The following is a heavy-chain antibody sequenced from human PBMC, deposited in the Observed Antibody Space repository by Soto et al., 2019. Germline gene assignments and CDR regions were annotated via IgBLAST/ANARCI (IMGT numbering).Heavy chain of an antibody. CDR2: IYYSGST. CDR1: GGSISSYY. D-gene: IGHD6-13*01. Sequence: SETLSLTCTVSGGSISSYYWSWIRQPPGKGLEWIGYIYYSGSTNYNPSLKSRVTISVDTSKSQFSLKLSSVTAADTAVYYCARVSSRGNWYFDLWGRGTLVTVSS. J-gene: IGHJ2*01. CDR3: ARVSSRGNWYFDL. V-gene: IGHV4-59*01.